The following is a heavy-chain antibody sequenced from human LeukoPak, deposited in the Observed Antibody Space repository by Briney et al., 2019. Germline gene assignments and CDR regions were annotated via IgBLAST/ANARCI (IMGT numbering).Heavy chain of an antibody. CDR1: GYTFTSYG. V-gene: IGHV1-18*01. J-gene: IGHJ4*02. D-gene: IGHD2-2*01. Sequence: GASVKVSCKASGYTFTSYGISWVRQAPGQGLEWMGWISAYNGNTNYAQKFQGRVTMTRDTSTSTVYMELSSLRSEDTAVYYCARDPGDYAPLSLDYWGQGTLVTVSS. CDR2: ISAYNGNT. CDR3: ARDPGDYAPLSLDY.